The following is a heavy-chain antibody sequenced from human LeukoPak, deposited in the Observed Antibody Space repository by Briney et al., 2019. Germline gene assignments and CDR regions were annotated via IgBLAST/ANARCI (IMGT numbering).Heavy chain of an antibody. CDR3: ARATGQEEWLSWGIFDY. Sequence: SQTLSLTCAISGDSVSSNSAAWNWIRQSPSRGLEWLGRTYYRSKWHNDYAVSVKSRITINPDTSKNQFSLQLNSVTPEDTAVYYCARATGQEEWLSWGIFDYWGQGTLVTVSS. V-gene: IGHV6-1*01. CDR2: TYYRSKWHN. CDR1: GDSVSSNSAA. D-gene: IGHD6-19*01. J-gene: IGHJ4*02.